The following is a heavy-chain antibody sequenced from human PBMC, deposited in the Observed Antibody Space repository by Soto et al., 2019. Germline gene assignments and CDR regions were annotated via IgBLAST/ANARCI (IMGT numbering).Heavy chain of an antibody. CDR2: IWYDGSNK. J-gene: IGHJ4*02. Sequence: GGSLRLSCAASGFTFSSYGMHWVRQAPGKGLVWVAVIWYDGSNKYYADSVKGRFTISRDNSKNTLYLQMNSLRAEDTAVYYCARDTAYYDYIWGSQYGDYFDYWGQGT. CDR3: ARDTAYYDYIWGSQYGDYFDY. V-gene: IGHV3-33*01. D-gene: IGHD3-16*01. CDR1: GFTFSSYG.